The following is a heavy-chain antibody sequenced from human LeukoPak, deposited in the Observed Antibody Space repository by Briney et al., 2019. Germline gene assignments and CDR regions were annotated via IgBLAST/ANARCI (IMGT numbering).Heavy chain of an antibody. D-gene: IGHD4-17*01. CDR3: ARDGDGDYVSDY. J-gene: IGHJ4*02. CDR1: GFTFSSYS. Sequence: GGSRRLSCAASGFTFSSYSMNWVRQAPGNGLEWVSSISSSSSYIYYADSVKGRFTISRDNAKNSLYLQMNSLRAEDTAVYYCARDGDGDYVSDYWGQGTLVTVSS. V-gene: IGHV3-21*01. CDR2: ISSSSSYI.